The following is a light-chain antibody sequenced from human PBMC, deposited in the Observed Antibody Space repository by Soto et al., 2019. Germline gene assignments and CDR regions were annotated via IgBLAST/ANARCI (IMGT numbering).Light chain of an antibody. CDR2: DTS. CDR1: QGISSS. V-gene: IGKV1-9*01. CDR3: QQVNSYPYT. Sequence: DIQLTQSPSFLSASVGDRVTITCRASQGISSSLAWYQQKPGKAPKLLIYDTSTLQSGVPSRFSGSGSVTEFTLTISSLQPEDFATYYCQQVNSYPYTFGQGTKLEIK. J-gene: IGKJ2*01.